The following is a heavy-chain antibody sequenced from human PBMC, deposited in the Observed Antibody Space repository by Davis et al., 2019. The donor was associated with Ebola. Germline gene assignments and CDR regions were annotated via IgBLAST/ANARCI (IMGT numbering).Heavy chain of an antibody. Sequence: AASVKVSCKASGGTFSSYAINWVRQATGQGLEWMGRIIPILGIANYAQKFQGRVTITADKSASTSYMELSSLRSEDTAVFYCARGKTVAGTRGLSWFDPWGPGTLVTVSS. V-gene: IGHV1-69*04. D-gene: IGHD6-19*01. CDR1: GGTFSSYA. CDR3: ARGKTVAGTRGLSWFDP. J-gene: IGHJ5*02. CDR2: IIPILGIA.